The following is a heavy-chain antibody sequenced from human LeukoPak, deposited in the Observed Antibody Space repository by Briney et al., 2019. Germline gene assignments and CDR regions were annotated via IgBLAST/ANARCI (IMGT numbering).Heavy chain of an antibody. V-gene: IGHV4-38-2*02. CDR3: TRGPGVARPDY. D-gene: IGHD6-6*01. J-gene: IGHJ4*02. Sequence: SETLSLTCTVSGYSISSGYYWGWIRQPPGEELEWIGGIYHDGSVYYNPSLKSRATISVDPPKNQLSLKLTSVTAADTAVYYCTRGPGVARPDYWGQGTLVTVSS. CDR1: GYSISSGYY. CDR2: IYHDGSV.